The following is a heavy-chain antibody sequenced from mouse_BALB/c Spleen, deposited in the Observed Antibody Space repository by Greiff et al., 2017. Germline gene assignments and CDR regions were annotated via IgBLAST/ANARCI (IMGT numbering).Heavy chain of an antibody. CDR2: ISSGGGST. D-gene: IGHD2-14*01. J-gene: IGHJ4*01. CDR3: ARQGGTYAMDY. V-gene: IGHV5-12-1*01. Sequence: EVHLVESGGGLVKPGGSLKLSCAASGFAFSSYDMSWVRQTPEKRLEWVAYISSGGGSTYYPDTVKGRFTISRDNAKNTLYLQMSSLKSEDTAMYYCARQGGTYAMDYWGQGTSVTVSS. CDR1: GFAFSSYD.